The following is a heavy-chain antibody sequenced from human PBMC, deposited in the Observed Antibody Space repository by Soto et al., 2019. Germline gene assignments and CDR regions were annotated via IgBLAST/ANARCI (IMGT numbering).Heavy chain of an antibody. CDR2: IDTDGSTT. CDR1: GFTFSNYW. V-gene: IGHV3-74*01. Sequence: GGSLRLSCATSGFTFSNYWMHWVRQVPGRGLVWVSRIDTDGSTTSYADSVKGRFIISRDNSKKTLYLEMNSLRAEDTAVYYCARAGGTTVTGLWHFDSWGQGTLVTVSS. J-gene: IGHJ4*02. CDR3: ARAGGTTVTGLWHFDS. D-gene: IGHD4-17*01.